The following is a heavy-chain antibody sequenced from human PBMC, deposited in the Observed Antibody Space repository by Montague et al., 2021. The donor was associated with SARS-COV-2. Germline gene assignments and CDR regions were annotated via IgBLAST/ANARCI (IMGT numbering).Heavy chain of an antibody. CDR1: GDSISHSSYY. Sequence: SETLSLTCTVSGDSISHSSYYWGWIRQSPGKGLEWIGSIYYSGSTYHNPSLKSRVTISVDTSKNQVSLKLNSVTAADTAVYYCARVRQWLVPFDYWGQGTLVTVSS. D-gene: IGHD6-19*01. CDR3: ARVRQWLVPFDY. CDR2: IYYSGST. V-gene: IGHV4-39*07. J-gene: IGHJ4*02.